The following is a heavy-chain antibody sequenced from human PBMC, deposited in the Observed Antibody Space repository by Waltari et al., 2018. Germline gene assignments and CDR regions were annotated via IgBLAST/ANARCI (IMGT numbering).Heavy chain of an antibody. CDR3: ARSGQLVGYYYYYMDV. CDR2: IIAMFVTA. J-gene: IGHJ6*03. V-gene: IGHV1-69*12. Sequence: QVQLVQSGAEVKKPGSSVKVSCKASGGTFSSYAISWVRQAPGQGLEWGGGIIAMFVTATYARKCQGRVTITADESTSTAYMGLSSLRSEDTAVYYCARSGQLVGYYYYYMDVWGKGTTVTISS. D-gene: IGHD6-6*01. CDR1: GGTFSSYA.